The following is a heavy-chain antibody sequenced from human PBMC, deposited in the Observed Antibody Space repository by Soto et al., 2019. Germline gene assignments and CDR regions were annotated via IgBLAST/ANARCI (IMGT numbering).Heavy chain of an antibody. CDR1: GFTFSHYE. CDR3: ARDPQREANYGEYDCGLDV. Sequence: EVQLVESGGGLVQPGGSRRLSCAASGFTFSHYELNWVRQARGKGLEWVSYISGSGRTKSYADSVRGRFTISRDNGKNSLXLXXNSLRVEDTAVYFCARDPQREANYGEYDCGLDVWGQGTTVTVSS. D-gene: IGHD4-17*01. V-gene: IGHV3-48*03. J-gene: IGHJ6*02. CDR2: ISGSGRTK.